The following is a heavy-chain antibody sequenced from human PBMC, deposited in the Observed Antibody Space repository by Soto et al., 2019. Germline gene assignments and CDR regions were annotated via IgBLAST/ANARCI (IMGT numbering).Heavy chain of an antibody. D-gene: IGHD2-15*01. CDR2: IYYSGST. CDR1: GGSISSYY. V-gene: IGHV4-59*01. J-gene: IGHJ4*02. CDR3: AGSRWYRSFRDDY. Sequence: PSETLSLTCTVSGGSISSYYWSWIRQPPGKGLEWIGYIYYSGSTNYNPSLKSRVTISVDTSKNQFSLKLSSVTAADTAVYYCAGSRWYRSFRDDYWGQGTLVTVSS.